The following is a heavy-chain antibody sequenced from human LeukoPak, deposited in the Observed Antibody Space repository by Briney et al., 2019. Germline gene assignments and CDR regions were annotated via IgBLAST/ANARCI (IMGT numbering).Heavy chain of an antibody. CDR1: GYTFTDYY. CDR3: ARDDRGRRSGLH. CDR2: IAPNSGNT. J-gene: IGHJ4*02. V-gene: IGHV1-2*02. D-gene: IGHD3-22*01. Sequence: ASVKVSCKASGYTFTDYYIHWVRQAPGQGLEWMGWIAPNSGNTKYAQKFQGRVTVTRDTSVRTVYMELTRLKSDDTAVYYCARDDRGRRSGLHWSQGTLVTVSS.